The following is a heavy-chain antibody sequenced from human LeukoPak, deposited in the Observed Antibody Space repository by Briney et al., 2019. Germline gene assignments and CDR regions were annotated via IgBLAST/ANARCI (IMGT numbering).Heavy chain of an antibody. CDR2: MNPNSGNT. Sequence: ASVKVSCKASGYTFTSYDINWVRQAPGQGLEWMGWMNPNSGNTGYAQKFQGRVTITRNTSISTAYMELSSLRSEDTAVYYCARDYASYAFDIWDRGTMVTVSS. J-gene: IGHJ3*02. CDR3: ARDYASYAFDI. V-gene: IGHV1-8*03. D-gene: IGHD4-17*01. CDR1: GYTFTSYD.